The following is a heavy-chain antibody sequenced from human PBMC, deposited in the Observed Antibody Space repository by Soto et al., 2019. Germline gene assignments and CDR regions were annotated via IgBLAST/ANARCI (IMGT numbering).Heavy chain of an antibody. CDR2: ISYDGSNK. CDR1: GFTFSSYA. Sequence: GGSLRLSCAASGFTFSSYAMHWVRQAPGKGLEWVAVISYDGSNKYYADSVKGRFTISRDNSKNTLYLQMNSLRAEDTAVYYCARDLGKSGFYCISTSCRERYYYYGMDVRGQGTTVTVSS. V-gene: IGHV3-30-3*01. D-gene: IGHD2-2*01. CDR3: ARDLGKSGFYCISTSCRERYYYYGMDV. J-gene: IGHJ6*02.